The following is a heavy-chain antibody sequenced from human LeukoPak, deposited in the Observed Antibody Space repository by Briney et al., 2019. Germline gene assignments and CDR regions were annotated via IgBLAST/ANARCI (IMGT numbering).Heavy chain of an antibody. CDR1: GCSFSTYW. D-gene: IGHD2/OR15-2a*01. J-gene: IGHJ4*02. CDR3: ARNTLHEGEYEKTLDN. V-gene: IGHV3-7*01. Sequence: GGSLTLSCTASGCSFSTYWRTWVRQAPGKGLEWVGNIKGDGSEKYYVDSEKGGFIIARENDKQSLYLQMNMIRADNTAVYYCARNTLHEGEYEKTLDNWGQGALVTVSS. CDR2: IKGDGSEK.